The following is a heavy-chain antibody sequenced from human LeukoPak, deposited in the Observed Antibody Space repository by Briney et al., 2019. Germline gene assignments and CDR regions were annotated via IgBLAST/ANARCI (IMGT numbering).Heavy chain of an antibody. CDR2: INPSGGST. Sequence: ASVKVSCKASGYTFTSYYMHWVRQAPGQGLKWMGIINPSGGSTSYAQKFQGRVTMTRDMFTSKDYMEMSSLRSEDTAVYYCARDNSVEDTAWWFDHWGQGTLVTVSS. CDR3: ARDNSVEDTAWWFDH. CDR1: GYTFTSYY. D-gene: IGHD4-23*01. J-gene: IGHJ5*02. V-gene: IGHV1-46*01.